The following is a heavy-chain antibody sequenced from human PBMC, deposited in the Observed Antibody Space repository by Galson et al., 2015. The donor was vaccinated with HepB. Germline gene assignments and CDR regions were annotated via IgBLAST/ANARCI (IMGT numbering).Heavy chain of an antibody. V-gene: IGHV3-33*01. CDR3: AREAYDFWSGYYNQYAYYGMDV. Sequence: SLRLSCAASGFTFSSYGMHWVRQAPGKGLEWVAVIWYDGSNKYYADSVKGRFTISRDNSKNTLYLQMNSLRAEDTAVYYCAREAYDFWSGYYNQYAYYGMDVWGQGTTVTVSS. CDR1: GFTFSSYG. J-gene: IGHJ6*02. D-gene: IGHD3-3*01. CDR2: IWYDGSNK.